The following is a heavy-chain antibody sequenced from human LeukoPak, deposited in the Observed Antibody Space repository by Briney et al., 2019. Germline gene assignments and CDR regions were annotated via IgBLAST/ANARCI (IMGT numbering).Heavy chain of an antibody. J-gene: IGHJ6*03. CDR1: GYTFTGYY. D-gene: IGHD3-10*01. CDR2: INPNSGGT. Sequence: GASVKVSCKASGYTFTGYYMHWVRQAPGQGLEWMGWINPNSGGTNYAQKFQGRVTMTRDTSISTAYMELSRLRSDDTAVYYCARDPVPWVVRGVTTNYYMDVWGKGTTVTVSS. CDR3: ARDPVPWVVRGVTTNYYMDV. V-gene: IGHV1-2*02.